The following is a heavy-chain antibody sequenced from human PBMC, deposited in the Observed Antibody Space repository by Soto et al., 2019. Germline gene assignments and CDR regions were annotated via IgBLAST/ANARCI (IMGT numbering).Heavy chain of an antibody. CDR3: ARHVYCSSTSCGMDAFEI. V-gene: IGHV5-51*01. D-gene: IGHD2-2*01. J-gene: IGHJ3*02. Sequence: GESLKISCQGSGYSFTSYWIGWVRQMPGKGLEWMGIIYPGDSDTRYSPSFQCQVTISADKSISTAYLQWSSLKASDTATYYCARHVYCSSTSCGMDAFEIWGQGTMVTVSS. CDR1: GYSFTSYW. CDR2: IYPGDSDT.